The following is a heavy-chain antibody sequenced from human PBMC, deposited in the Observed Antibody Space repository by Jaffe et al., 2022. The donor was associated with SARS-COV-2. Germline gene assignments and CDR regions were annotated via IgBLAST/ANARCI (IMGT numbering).Heavy chain of an antibody. J-gene: IGHJ4*02. D-gene: IGHD1-26*01. V-gene: IGHV4-59*01. CDR1: GGSLSDYY. CDR3: ARQLSGHYYFDY. Sequence: QVQLQESGPGLVKPSETLSLICTVSGGSLSDYYLSWIRQPPGKGLEWIGYIHYSGSINYNPSLRSRVTMSVDRSENQFSLKLNSVTAADTALYYCARQLSGHYYFDYWGQGALVTVSS. CDR2: IHYSGSI.